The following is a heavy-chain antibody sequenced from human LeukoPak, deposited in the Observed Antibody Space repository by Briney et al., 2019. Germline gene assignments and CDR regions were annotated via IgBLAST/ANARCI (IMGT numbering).Heavy chain of an antibody. Sequence: SETLSLTCTVSGGSISSYYWSWIRQPPGKGLEWIGYIYYSGSTNYNPSLKSRVTISVDTSKNQISLKLSSVTAADTAVYYCARGRDGYNYYYFDYWGQGTLVTVSS. D-gene: IGHD5-24*01. CDR2: IYYSGST. V-gene: IGHV4-59*01. J-gene: IGHJ4*02. CDR3: ARGRDGYNYYYFDY. CDR1: GGSISSYY.